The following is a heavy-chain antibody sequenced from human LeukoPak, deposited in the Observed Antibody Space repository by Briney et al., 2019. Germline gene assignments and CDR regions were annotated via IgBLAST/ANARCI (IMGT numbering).Heavy chain of an antibody. CDR1: GFTFSSYS. D-gene: IGHD6-13*01. V-gene: IGHV3-21*01. CDR3: ARALQLVPTMLFDP. J-gene: IGHJ5*02. Sequence: PGGSLRLSCAASGFTFSSYSMNWVRQAPGKGLEWVSSISSSSSYIYYADSVKGRFTISRDNAKNSLYLQMNSLRAEDTAVYYCARALQLVPTMLFDPWGQGTLVTVSS. CDR2: ISSSSSYI.